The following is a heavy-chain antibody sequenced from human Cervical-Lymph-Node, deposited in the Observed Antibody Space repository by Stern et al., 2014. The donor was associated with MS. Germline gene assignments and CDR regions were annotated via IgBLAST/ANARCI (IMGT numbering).Heavy chain of an antibody. CDR1: GFTFSSYD. J-gene: IGHJ4*02. CDR2: IGTAGDT. CDR3: ARARRDYYDSSGYPYYFDY. V-gene: IGHV3-13*01. Sequence: EVQLVEPGGGLVQPGGSLRLSCAASGFTFSSYDMHWVRQATGKGLEWVSAIGTAGDTYYPGSVKGRFTISRENAKNSLYLQMNSLRAGDTAVYYCARARRDYYDSSGYPYYFDYWGQGTLVTVSS. D-gene: IGHD3-22*01.